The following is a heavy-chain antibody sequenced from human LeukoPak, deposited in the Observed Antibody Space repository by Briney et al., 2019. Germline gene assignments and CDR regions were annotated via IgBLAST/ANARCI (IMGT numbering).Heavy chain of an antibody. D-gene: IGHD6-13*01. V-gene: IGHV1-18*01. J-gene: IGHJ4*02. CDR2: ISTYTGDT. CDR3: TRATIPAAGIDY. Sequence: ASVNVSCKASGYTFTSYDVSWVRQAPGQGLEWMGWISTYTGDTNYAQKLQGRLTMTTDTSASTAFMELRSLTSDDTAVYYCTRATIPAAGIDYWGQGTLVTVSS. CDR1: GYTFTSYD.